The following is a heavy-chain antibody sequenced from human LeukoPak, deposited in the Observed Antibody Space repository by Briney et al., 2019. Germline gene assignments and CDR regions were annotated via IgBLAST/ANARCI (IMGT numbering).Heavy chain of an antibody. J-gene: IGHJ4*02. CDR3: ASAVG. Sequence: GGSLRLSCAASGFTFSRYSMNWVRQAPGKGLEGGSSISSSRSYIYYADSVKGRFTISRDNAKSSLYLQMNSLRAEDTAVYYCASAVGWGQGTLVTVSS. CDR1: GFTFSRYS. CDR2: ISSSRSYI. V-gene: IGHV3-21*01.